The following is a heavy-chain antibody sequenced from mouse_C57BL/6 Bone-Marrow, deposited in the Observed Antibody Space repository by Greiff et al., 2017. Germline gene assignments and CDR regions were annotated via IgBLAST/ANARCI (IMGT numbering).Heavy chain of an antibody. J-gene: IGHJ4*01. CDR2: IRLKSDNYAT. V-gene: IGHV6-3*01. Sequence: EVKLMESGGGLVQPGGSMKLSCVASGFTFSNYWMNWVRQSPEKGLEWVAQIRLKSDNYATHYAESVKGRFTISRDDSKSSVYLQMNNLRAEDTGIYYCTAPPRGYAMDYWGQGTSATVSS. CDR3: TAPPRGYAMDY. CDR1: GFTFSNYW.